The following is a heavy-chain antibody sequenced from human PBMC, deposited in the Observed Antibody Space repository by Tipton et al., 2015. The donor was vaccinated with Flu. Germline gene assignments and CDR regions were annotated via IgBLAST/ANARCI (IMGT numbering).Heavy chain of an antibody. CDR1: GFTFSSYE. D-gene: IGHD1-26*01. CDR3: AKSGGFDS. V-gene: IGHV3-48*03. CDR2: ISSSGTTI. Sequence: GSLRLSCAASGFTFSSYEMNWVRQAPGKGLEWIAHISSSGTTIYYADSVKGRFTISRDNAKNSLYLQMNSLRAEDTAVFYRAKSGGFDSWNQGALVIVSS. J-gene: IGHJ4*02.